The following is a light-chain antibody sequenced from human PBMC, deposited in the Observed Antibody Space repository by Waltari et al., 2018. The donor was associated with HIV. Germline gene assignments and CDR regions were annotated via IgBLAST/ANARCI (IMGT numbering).Light chain of an antibody. CDR1: QRISSW. Sequence: DIQMTQSPSSVSASVGDRVTITCRASQRISSWLVWYQQKPGKAPNLLIYAASSLQSGVPSRFSGSGSGTDFTLTISSLQPEDFATYYCQQANSFPITFGQGTRLEIK. CDR2: AAS. J-gene: IGKJ5*01. V-gene: IGKV1D-12*01. CDR3: QQANSFPIT.